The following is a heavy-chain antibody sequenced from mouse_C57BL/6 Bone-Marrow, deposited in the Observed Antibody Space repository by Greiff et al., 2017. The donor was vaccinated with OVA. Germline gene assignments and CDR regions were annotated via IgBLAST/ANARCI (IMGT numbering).Heavy chain of an antibody. V-gene: IGHV1-54*01. CDR1: GYAFTNYL. CDR3: ARQVRPYAMDY. Sequence: VQLQQSGAELVRPGTSVKVSCTASGYAFTNYLIAWVKQRPGQGLEWIGVINPGGGGTNYNEKFKGKVTLTADKSTSTAYMQISSLTSEDSAVYFCARQVRPYAMDYWGQGTSVTVSS. CDR2: INPGGGGT. J-gene: IGHJ4*01. D-gene: IGHD2-14*01.